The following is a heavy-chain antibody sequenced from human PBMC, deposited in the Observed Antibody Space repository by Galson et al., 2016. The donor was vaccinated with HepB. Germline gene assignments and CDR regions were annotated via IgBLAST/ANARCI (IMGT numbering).Heavy chain of an antibody. V-gene: IGHV1-3*04. D-gene: IGHD2-15*01. Sequence: SVKVSCKAPGHTFTTYGIHWVRQAPGQRLEWMGWIISGNGNTKYSQKFQDRLTITRDRSASTAYMELSSLRSEDTAVYYCALCSSTVAASRGPFDFWGQGALVTVSS. CDR2: IISGNGNT. CDR3: ALCSSTVAASRGPFDF. CDR1: GHTFTTYG. J-gene: IGHJ4*02.